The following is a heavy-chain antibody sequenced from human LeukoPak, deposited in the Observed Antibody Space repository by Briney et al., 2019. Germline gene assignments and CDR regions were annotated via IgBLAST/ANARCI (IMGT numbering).Heavy chain of an antibody. J-gene: IGHJ6*03. V-gene: IGHV1-18*01. CDR2: ISAYNGNT. CDR3: ARVKQGFTMLRGVSPYYYYYYMDV. CDR1: GYTFTSYD. D-gene: IGHD3-10*01. Sequence: ASVKVSCKASGYTFTSYDINWVRQAPGQGLEWMGWISAYNGNTNYAQKLQGRVTMTTDTSTSTAYMELRSLRSDDTAVYYCARVKQGFTMLRGVSPYYYYYYMDVWGKGTTVTVSS.